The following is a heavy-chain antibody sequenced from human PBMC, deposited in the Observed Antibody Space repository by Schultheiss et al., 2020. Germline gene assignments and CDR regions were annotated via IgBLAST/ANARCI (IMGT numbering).Heavy chain of an antibody. CDR2: INPNSGGT. Sequence: ASVKVSCKASGYTFTSYGISWVRQAPGQGLEWMGWINPNSGGTNYAQKFQGRVTMTRDTSISTAYLEVNRLRSDDTAVYYCARDLGATRIDYWGQGTLVTVSS. V-gene: IGHV1-2*02. J-gene: IGHJ4*02. CDR1: GYTFTSYG. D-gene: IGHD1-26*01. CDR3: ARDLGATRIDY.